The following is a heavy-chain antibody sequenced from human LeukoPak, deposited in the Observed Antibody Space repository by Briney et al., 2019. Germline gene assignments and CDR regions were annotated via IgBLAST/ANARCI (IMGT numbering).Heavy chain of an antibody. D-gene: IGHD1-1*01. CDR3: ARALLERPPLLVDY. CDR2: IIPILGIA. J-gene: IGHJ4*02. V-gene: IGHV1-69*04. CDR1: GGTLSSYA. Sequence: GASVKVSCKASGGTLSSYAISWVRQAPGQGLEWMGRIIPILGIANYAQKFQGRVTITADKSTSTAYMELSSLRSEDTAVYYCARALLERPPLLVDYWGQGTLVTVSS.